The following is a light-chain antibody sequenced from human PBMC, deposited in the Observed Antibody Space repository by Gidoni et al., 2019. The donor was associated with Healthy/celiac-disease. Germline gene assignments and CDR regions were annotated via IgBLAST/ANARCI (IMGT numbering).Light chain of an antibody. Sequence: DIQMTQSPSSLSASVGDRVTITCQASQDISNYLNWYQQKPGKAPQLLIYDASNLETGVPSRFSGSGSGTVFTFTISSLQPEDIATYYCHQYDNLPWTFGQGTKVEIK. CDR2: DAS. V-gene: IGKV1-33*01. CDR1: QDISNY. CDR3: HQYDNLPWT. J-gene: IGKJ1*01.